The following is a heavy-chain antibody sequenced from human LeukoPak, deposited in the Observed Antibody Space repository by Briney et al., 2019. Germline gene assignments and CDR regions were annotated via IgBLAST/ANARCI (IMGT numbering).Heavy chain of an antibody. D-gene: IGHD3-22*01. CDR1: GFTFSSYA. CDR3: ARDPLFYYDSSGYYDY. Sequence: PGRSLRLSCAASGFTFSSYAMHWVRQAPGKGLEWVAVISYDGSNKYYADSVKGRFTISRDNSKNTLYLQMNSLRAEDTAVYYCARDPLFYYDSSGYYDYWGQGTLVTVSS. CDR2: ISYDGSNK. J-gene: IGHJ4*02. V-gene: IGHV3-30-3*01.